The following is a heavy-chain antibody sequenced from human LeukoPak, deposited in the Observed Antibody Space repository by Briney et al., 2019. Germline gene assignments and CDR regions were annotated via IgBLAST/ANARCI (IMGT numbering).Heavy chain of an antibody. D-gene: IGHD1-26*01. V-gene: IGHV1-3*01. CDR1: GYTFTSYA. J-gene: IGHJ6*03. Sequence: ASVKVSCKASGYTFTSYAMHWVRQAPGQRLEWMGWINAGNGNTNYAQKFQGRVTMTTDTSTSTAYMELRNLRSDDTAVYYCARDGWELDYYYYMDVWGKGTTVTVSS. CDR2: INAGNGNT. CDR3: ARDGWELDYYYYMDV.